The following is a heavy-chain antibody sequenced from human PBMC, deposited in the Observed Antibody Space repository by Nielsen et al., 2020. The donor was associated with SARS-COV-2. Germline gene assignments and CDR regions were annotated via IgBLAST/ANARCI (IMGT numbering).Heavy chain of an antibody. CDR2: ISWNSIRV. CDR3: AKDEGGGNYGPFDY. Sequence: SLKISCAAAGFTFDEYGMHWVRQAPGKGLEWVSGISWNSIRVDYADSVKDRFTISRDNAKNSLYLEMNSLRTEDTALYYCAKDEGGGNYGPFDYWGQGALVTVSP. V-gene: IGHV3-9*01. D-gene: IGHD4-17*01. CDR1: GFTFDEYG. J-gene: IGHJ4*02.